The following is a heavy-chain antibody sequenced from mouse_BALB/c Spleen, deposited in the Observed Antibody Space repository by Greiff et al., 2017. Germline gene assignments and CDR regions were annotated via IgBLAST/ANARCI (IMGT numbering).Heavy chain of an antibody. Sequence: DVKLVESGGGLVKPGGSLKLSCAASGFTFSSYAMSWVRQTPEKRLEWVATISSGGSYTYYPDSVKGRFTISRDNAKNTLYLQMSSLRSEDTAMYYCARQGLTGYFDYWGQGTTLTVSS. CDR2: ISSGGSYT. V-gene: IGHV5-9-3*01. CDR1: GFTFSSYA. D-gene: IGHD4-1*01. J-gene: IGHJ2*01. CDR3: ARQGLTGYFDY.